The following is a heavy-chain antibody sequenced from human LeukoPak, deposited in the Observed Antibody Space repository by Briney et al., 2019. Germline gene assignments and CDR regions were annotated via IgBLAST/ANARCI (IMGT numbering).Heavy chain of an antibody. CDR1: GFTFRDYA. CDR2: IRTKAYGAST. V-gene: IGHV3-49*04. D-gene: IGHD4-11*01. Sequence: PGGSLRLSCTVSGFTFRDYAMTWVSQAPGKGLEWVGFIRTKAYGASTEFAASVKGRFSISRDDSKSIAHLQMNSLKAEDTGVYYCTRFTGSVTVTTGFDYWGQGTLVTVSS. J-gene: IGHJ4*02. CDR3: TRFTGSVTVTTGFDY.